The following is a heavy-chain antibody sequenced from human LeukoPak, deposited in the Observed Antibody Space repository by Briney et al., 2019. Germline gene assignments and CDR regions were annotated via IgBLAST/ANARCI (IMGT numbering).Heavy chain of an antibody. J-gene: IGHJ5*02. Sequence: PSETLSLTCTVSGGSISSGRYYWSWIRQHPGKGLEWIGYIYYSGSTYYNPSLKSRVTISVDTSKNQFSLKLSSVTAADTAVYYCARDDGVPFDWLFYSHSGRPQIGDRWFDPWGQGTLVTVSS. V-gene: IGHV4-31*03. CDR1: GGSISSGRYY. CDR3: ARDDGVPFDWLFYSHSGRPQIGDRWFDP. D-gene: IGHD3-9*01. CDR2: IYYSGST.